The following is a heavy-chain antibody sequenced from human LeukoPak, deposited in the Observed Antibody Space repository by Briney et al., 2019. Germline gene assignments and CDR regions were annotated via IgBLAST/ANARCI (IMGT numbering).Heavy chain of an antibody. J-gene: IGHJ4*02. Sequence: ASVKVSCKASGYTFTSYYMHWVRQAPGQGLEWMGIINPSGGSTSYAQKLQGRVTMTRDTSTSTVYMELSSLRSEDTAVYYCAWSTYYYDSSGYYPLDYWGQGTLVTVSS. D-gene: IGHD3-22*01. CDR3: AWSTYYYDSSGYYPLDY. V-gene: IGHV1-46*01. CDR1: GYTFTSYY. CDR2: INPSGGST.